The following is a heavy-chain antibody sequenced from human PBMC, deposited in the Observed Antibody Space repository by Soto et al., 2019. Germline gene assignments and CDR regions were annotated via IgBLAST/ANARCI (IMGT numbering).Heavy chain of an antibody. V-gene: IGHV1-2*04. Sequence: ASVKVPCKASGYTFTGYYMHWVRQAPGQGLEWMGWINPNSGGTNYAQKFQGWVTMTRDTSISTAYMELSRLRSDDTAVYYCARDQASGGDYYGMDVWGQGTTVTVSS. CDR2: INPNSGGT. CDR3: ARDQASGGDYYGMDV. J-gene: IGHJ6*02. D-gene: IGHD3-10*01. CDR1: GYTFTGYY.